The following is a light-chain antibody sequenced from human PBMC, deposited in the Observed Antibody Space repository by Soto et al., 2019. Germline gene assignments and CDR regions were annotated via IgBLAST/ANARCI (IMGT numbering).Light chain of an antibody. J-gene: IGKJ2*01. CDR1: QNISFY. Sequence: KSQSPSSLSASIGDRVTITCRASQNISFYLNWYQHKTGQAPKVLIYAASSLQAGVPRRFSGSGSGTDFTLSISSLQPEDFATYSCQQSYITPSTFGQGTKVDIK. CDR3: QQSYITPST. V-gene: IGKV1-39*01. CDR2: AAS.